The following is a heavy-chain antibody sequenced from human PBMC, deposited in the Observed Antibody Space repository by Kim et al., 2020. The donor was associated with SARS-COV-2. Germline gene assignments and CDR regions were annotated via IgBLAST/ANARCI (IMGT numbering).Heavy chain of an antibody. Sequence: GGSLRLSCAASGFTFSSYGMHWVRQAPGKGLEWVAVISYDGSNKYHADSVKGRFTISRDNSKNTLYLQMNSLRAEDTAVYYCARVDILTGYYYGRYYYYYGMDVWGQGTTVTVSS. CDR1: GFTFSSYG. CDR2: ISYDGSNK. CDR3: ARVDILTGYYYGRYYYYYGMDV. J-gene: IGHJ6*02. V-gene: IGHV3-33*05. D-gene: IGHD3-9*01.